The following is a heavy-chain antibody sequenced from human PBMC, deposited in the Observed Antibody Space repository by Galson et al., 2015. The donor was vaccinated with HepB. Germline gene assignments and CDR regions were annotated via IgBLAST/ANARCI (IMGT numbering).Heavy chain of an antibody. CDR3: ARTFYFDS. J-gene: IGHJ4*02. Sequence: GFTFSSYAMNWVRQAPGKGLEWVAVLSSHGDNEYYADSVKGRFTISRDNSENTVYLQMHSLRVEDTAVYYCARTFYFDSWGQGTLVTVSS. CDR1: GFTFSSYA. D-gene: IGHD3-16*01. CDR2: LSSHGDNE. V-gene: IGHV3-30*04.